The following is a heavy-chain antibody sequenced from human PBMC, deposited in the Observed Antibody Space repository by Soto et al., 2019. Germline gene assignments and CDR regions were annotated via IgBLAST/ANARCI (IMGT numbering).Heavy chain of an antibody. D-gene: IGHD5-12*01. V-gene: IGHV5-10-1*01. CDR3: ARGVSGYSGYDYRYDYGMDV. J-gene: IGHJ6*02. CDR1: GYSFTSYW. Sequence: NPGESLKISCKGSGYSFTSYWISWVRQMPGKGLEWMGRIDPSDSYTNYSPSFQGHVTISADKSISTAYLQWSSLKASDTAMYYCARGVSGYSGYDYRYDYGMDVWGQGTTVTVSS. CDR2: IDPSDSYT.